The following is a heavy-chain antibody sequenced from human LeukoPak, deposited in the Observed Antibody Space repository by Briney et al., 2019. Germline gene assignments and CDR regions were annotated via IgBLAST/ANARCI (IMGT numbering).Heavy chain of an antibody. V-gene: IGHV1-18*01. J-gene: IGHJ3*02. CDR3: ARAGYDSTSRDAFDI. D-gene: IGHD3-22*01. CDR2: ISAYNGNT. Sequence: ASVKVSCKSSGYTFTSYGISGVRQPPRQGLEWMEWISAYNGNTNSPQKLQGRVTMTTDTSTSTAYMELRSLRSDDTAVYYCARAGYDSTSRDAFDIWGQGTMVTVSS. CDR1: GYTFTSYG.